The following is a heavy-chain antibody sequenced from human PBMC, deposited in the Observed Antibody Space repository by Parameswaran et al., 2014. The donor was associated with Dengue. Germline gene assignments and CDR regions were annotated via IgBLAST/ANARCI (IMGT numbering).Heavy chain of an antibody. Sequence: VRQMPGKAGVVAVISYDGSNKYYADSVKGRFTISRDNSKNTLYLQMNSLRAEDTAVYYCARGGVSSSWYVSDYYYYGMDVWGQGTTVTVSS. J-gene: IGHJ6*02. V-gene: IGHV3-30-3*01. D-gene: IGHD6-13*01. CDR2: ISYDGSNK. CDR3: ARGGVSSSWYVSDYYYYGMDV.